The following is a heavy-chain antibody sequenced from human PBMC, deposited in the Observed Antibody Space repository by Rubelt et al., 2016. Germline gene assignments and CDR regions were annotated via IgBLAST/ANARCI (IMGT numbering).Heavy chain of an antibody. CDR1: GGSISSITYK. J-gene: IGHJ4*02. CDR2: IHYSGRT. Sequence: QLQLHESGPGLVKPSETLSLTCTVSGGSISSITYKWAWVRQPPEKGLEWIASIHYSGRTDYNPSLKSRVNISLDTSKNQVALKLSSVTAADTAVYYCASLKQLYYFDYWGQGTLVTVSS. D-gene: IGHD5-18*01. V-gene: IGHV4-39*07. CDR3: ASLKQLYYFDY.